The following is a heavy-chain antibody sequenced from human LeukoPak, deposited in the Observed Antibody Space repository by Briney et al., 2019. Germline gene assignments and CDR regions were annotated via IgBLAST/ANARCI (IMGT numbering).Heavy chain of an antibody. CDR2: IYTTGST. D-gene: IGHD6-19*01. CDR1: GGSISSYY. CDR3: ARQIAVDGEAGFDY. Sequence: SETLSLTCTVSGGSISSYYWTWIRQPAGKGLEWIGRIYTTGSTNYNPSLNRRVPMSVDTSKNQFSLKLSSVTAADTAVYYCARQIAVDGEAGFDYWGQGTLVTVSS. J-gene: IGHJ4*02. V-gene: IGHV4-4*07.